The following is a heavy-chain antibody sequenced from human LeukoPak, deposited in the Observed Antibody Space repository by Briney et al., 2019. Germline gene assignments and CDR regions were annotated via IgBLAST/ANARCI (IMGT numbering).Heavy chain of an antibody. V-gene: IGHV1-69*05. CDR2: IIPIFGTA. Sequence: SVKVSCKASGGTFSSYAISWVRQAPGQGLEWMGGIIPIFGTANYAQKFQGRVTITTDKSTSTAYMELSSLRSEDTAVYDCARDGTRHGDLFDYWGQGTLVTVSS. D-gene: IGHD4-17*01. CDR1: GGTFSSYA. CDR3: ARDGTRHGDLFDY. J-gene: IGHJ4*02.